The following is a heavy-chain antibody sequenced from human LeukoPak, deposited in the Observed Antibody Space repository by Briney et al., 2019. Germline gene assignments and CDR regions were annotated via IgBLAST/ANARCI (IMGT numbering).Heavy chain of an antibody. CDR1: GYSFTTYW. D-gene: IGHD2-2*01. V-gene: IGHV5-51*01. CDR2: IYPGDSDT. CDR3: ARSIGYCSGTSCFYFDY. Sequence: PGESLQISCQGSGYSFTTYWIGWGRQMPGKGLEWMGIIYPGDSDTRYSPSFQGQATISADKSISTPSLQWTSLKAPATSIYSCARSIGYCSGTSCFYFDYWGQGTLVTVSS. J-gene: IGHJ4*02.